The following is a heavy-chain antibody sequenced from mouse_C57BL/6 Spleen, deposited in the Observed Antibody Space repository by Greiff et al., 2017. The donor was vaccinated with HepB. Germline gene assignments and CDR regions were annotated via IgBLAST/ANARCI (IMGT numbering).Heavy chain of an antibody. D-gene: IGHD1-1*01. CDR2: IDPANGNT. V-gene: IGHV14-3*01. CDR3: ARVTTVGTPRYYFDY. CDR1: GFNIKNTY. Sequence: EVQLQQSVAELVRPGASVKLSCTASGFNIKNTYMHWVKQRPEQGLEWIGRIDPANGNTKYAPKFQGNATITADTSSNTAYLQLSSLTSEDTAIYYCARVTTVGTPRYYFDYWGQGTTLTVSS. J-gene: IGHJ2*01.